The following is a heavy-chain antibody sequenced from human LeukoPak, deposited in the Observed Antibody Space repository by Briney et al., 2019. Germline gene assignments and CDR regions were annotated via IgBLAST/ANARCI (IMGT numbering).Heavy chain of an antibody. CDR1: GFTFSSYW. CDR3: ARGLRGGGYWGHGYYYGMDV. CDR2: IKGEGSEK. D-gene: IGHD3-22*01. J-gene: IGHJ6*02. Sequence: GGSLRLSCAASGFTFSSYWMSWVRQAPGKGLEWVANIKGEGSEKYYVDSVKGRFTISRDNAKNSLYLQMNSLRAEDTAVYYCARGLRGGGYWGHGYYYGMDVWGQGTTVTVSS. V-gene: IGHV3-7*03.